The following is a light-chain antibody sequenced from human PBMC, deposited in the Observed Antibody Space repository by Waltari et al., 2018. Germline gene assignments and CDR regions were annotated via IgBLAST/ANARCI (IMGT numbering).Light chain of an antibody. Sequence: DIVLTQSPGTLSLSPGDSDTLSCRAIQSGRNFLAWYQQKPGQTPRLLIYGASSRATGIPDRFSGSGSGTDFILTINRLEPEDFAVYFCQQYSSSVMYTFGQGTKLEI. CDR3: QQYSSSVMYT. V-gene: IGKV3-20*01. J-gene: IGKJ2*01. CDR2: GAS. CDR1: QSGRNF.